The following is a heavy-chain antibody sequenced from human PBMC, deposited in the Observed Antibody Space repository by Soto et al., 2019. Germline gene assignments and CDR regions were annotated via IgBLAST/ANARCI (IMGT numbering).Heavy chain of an antibody. CDR1: GFTFNNFA. CDR3: ARDLSTGAADYYLDY. CDR2: ISYDGGDK. Sequence: GGSLRLSCAASGFTFNNFAMHWVRQAPGKGLEWVAVISYDGGDKYYADSVKGRFTISRDNSKNTLYLQMNGLRAEDTAVYYCARDLSTGAADYYLDYWGQGALVTVSS. D-gene: IGHD6-13*01. J-gene: IGHJ4*02. V-gene: IGHV3-30*03.